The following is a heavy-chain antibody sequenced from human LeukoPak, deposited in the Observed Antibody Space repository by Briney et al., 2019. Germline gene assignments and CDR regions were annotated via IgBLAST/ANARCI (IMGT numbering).Heavy chain of an antibody. CDR3: ARGRDYDFWGSDYMDV. D-gene: IGHD3-3*01. J-gene: IGHJ6*03. CDR1: GFTVSSNY. V-gene: IGHV3-53*01. Sequence: PGGSLRLSCAASGFTVSSNYMSWVRQAPGKGLEWVSVIYSGGSTYYADSVKGRFTISRDNSKNTLYLQMNSLRAEDTAVYYCARGRDYDFWGSDYMDVWGKGTTVTVSS. CDR2: IYSGGST.